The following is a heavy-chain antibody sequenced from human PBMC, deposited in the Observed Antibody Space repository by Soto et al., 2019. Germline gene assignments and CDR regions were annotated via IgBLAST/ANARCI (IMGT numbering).Heavy chain of an antibody. CDR2: INSRAGTT. Sequence: GGSLRLSCAASGFIFSSYAMSWVRQAPGKGLEWVSGINSRAGTTYYADSVKGRFTISRDNSKNTLYLQMNSLTAEDTAVYYCAKDRSSTSCYAFDYWGRGTLVTVSS. CDR3: AKDRSSTSCYAFDY. CDR1: GFIFSSYA. J-gene: IGHJ4*02. V-gene: IGHV3-23*01. D-gene: IGHD2-2*01.